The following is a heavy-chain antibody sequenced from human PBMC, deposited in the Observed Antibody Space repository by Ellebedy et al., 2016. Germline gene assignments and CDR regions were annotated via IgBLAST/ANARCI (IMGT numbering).Heavy chain of an antibody. J-gene: IGHJ4*02. CDR1: GFTFSIYW. CDR3: ARGLGYSVS. D-gene: IGHD6-13*01. CDR2: IRSDGSST. V-gene: IGHV3-74*01. Sequence: GGSLRLXXIASGFTFSIYWMYWVRQAPGKGLVWVSRIRSDGSSTSYADSVKGRFTISRDNAKNTLFLQMNSLRAEDTAVYYCARGLGYSVSWGQGTLVTVSP.